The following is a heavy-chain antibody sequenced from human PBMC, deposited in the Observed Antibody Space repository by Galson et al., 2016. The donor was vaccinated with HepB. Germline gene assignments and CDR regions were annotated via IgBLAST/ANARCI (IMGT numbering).Heavy chain of an antibody. CDR3: AKGTGSSSLGDYYGMDV. CDR1: GFTFSSYG. CDR2: ITYDGSNK. V-gene: IGHV3-30*18. D-gene: IGHD3-10*01. Sequence: SLRLSCAPSGFTFSSYGMHWVRQAPGKGLEWVAVITYDGSNKYYADSVKGRFTISRDNSKNTLYLQMKSLRADDTAVYYCAKGTGSSSLGDYYGMDVWGQGTLVTVSS. J-gene: IGHJ6*02.